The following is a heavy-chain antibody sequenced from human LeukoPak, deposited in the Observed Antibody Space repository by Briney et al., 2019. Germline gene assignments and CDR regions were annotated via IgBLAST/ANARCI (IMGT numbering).Heavy chain of an antibody. D-gene: IGHD2-15*01. V-gene: IGHV3-23*01. CDR2: ISGSGGST. Sequence: GGSLRLSCAASGFTFSSYAMSWVRQAPGKGVEWVSAISGSGGSTYYADSVKGRFTISRDNSKNTLYLQMNSLRAEDTAVYYCAKGIVVVVAATPEYFQHWGQGTLVTVSS. CDR3: AKGIVVVVAATPEYFQH. CDR1: GFTFSSYA. J-gene: IGHJ1*01.